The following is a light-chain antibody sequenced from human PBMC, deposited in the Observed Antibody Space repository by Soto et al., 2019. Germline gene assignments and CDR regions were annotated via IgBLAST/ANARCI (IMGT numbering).Light chain of an antibody. CDR1: QNISNY. Sequence: MVLTQSPGTLSLSPGKRATLSCRASQNISNYLIWYQQKPGQGPRLLIYGASNRATGIPARFSGSGSGTDFTLTISSLEPEDFAVYYCQQRSNWPWTFGQGTKVDI. CDR3: QQRSNWPWT. CDR2: GAS. V-gene: IGKV3-11*01. J-gene: IGKJ1*01.